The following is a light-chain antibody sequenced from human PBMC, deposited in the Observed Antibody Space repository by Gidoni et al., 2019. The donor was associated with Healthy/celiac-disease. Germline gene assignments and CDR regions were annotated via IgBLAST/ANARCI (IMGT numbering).Light chain of an antibody. J-gene: IGKJ5*01. CDR3: QQYGRA. CDR1: QSVSSSY. V-gene: IGKV3-20*01. Sequence: EIVLTQSPGTLSLSPGERATLSCRASQSVSSSYLAWYQQKPGQAPRRLIYGASSRATGIPDRVSGSGSGTDFTLTISRLEPEDFAVYYGQQYGRACXQXTRLESK. CDR2: GAS.